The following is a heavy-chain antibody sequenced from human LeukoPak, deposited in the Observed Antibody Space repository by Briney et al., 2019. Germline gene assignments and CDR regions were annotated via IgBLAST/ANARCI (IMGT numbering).Heavy chain of an antibody. CDR2: IYYSGST. CDR3: ARSRQIQLWLEIDY. D-gene: IGHD5-18*01. V-gene: IGHV4-39*07. Sequence: SETLSLTCTVSGGSISSSSYYWGWIRQPPGKGLEWIGSIYYSGSTYYNPSLKSRVTISVDTSKNQFSLKLSSVTAADTAVYYCARSRQIQLWLEIDYWGQGTLVTVSS. J-gene: IGHJ4*02. CDR1: GGSISSSSYY.